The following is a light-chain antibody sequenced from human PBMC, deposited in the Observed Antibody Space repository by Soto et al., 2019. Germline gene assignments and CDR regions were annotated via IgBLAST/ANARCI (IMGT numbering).Light chain of an antibody. V-gene: IGLV2-14*01. CDR3: SSFRSGTTL. CDR2: EVS. J-gene: IGLJ1*01. CDR1: SSDIGGYNF. Sequence: QSVLTQPASVSGSPGQSITISCTGTSSDIGGYNFVSWYHQHPGKAPKLMIYEVSNRPSGVSDRFSGSKSGNTASLTISELQAEDEADYYCSSFRSGTTLFGTGTKV.